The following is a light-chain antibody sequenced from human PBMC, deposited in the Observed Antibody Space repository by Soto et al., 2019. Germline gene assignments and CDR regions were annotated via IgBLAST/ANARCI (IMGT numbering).Light chain of an antibody. CDR1: QSVSNNY. CDR2: GAS. Sequence: EIVLTQSPGTLSLSPGERATLSCRASQSVSNNYLAWYQQKPGQAPRLLIYGASSRATGIPDRFTGSGSGTDFTLTISRLXXXXFAVFYCQQYGSSPTWTFGQGT. J-gene: IGKJ1*01. V-gene: IGKV3-20*01. CDR3: QQYGSSPTWT.